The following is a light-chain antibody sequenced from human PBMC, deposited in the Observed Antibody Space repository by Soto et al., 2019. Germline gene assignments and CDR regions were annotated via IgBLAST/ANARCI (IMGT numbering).Light chain of an antibody. J-gene: IGLJ2*01. Sequence: QSVLTQPPSMSGSPGQSVTISCTGTSSDVGNYNRVSWYQQPPGTAPKLMIYEVSNRPSGVPDRFSGSKSGNTASLTISGLQAEDEADYYCSSYTSSSTYVVFGGGTKLTVL. V-gene: IGLV2-18*02. CDR3: SSYTSSSTYVV. CDR1: SSDVGNYNR. CDR2: EVS.